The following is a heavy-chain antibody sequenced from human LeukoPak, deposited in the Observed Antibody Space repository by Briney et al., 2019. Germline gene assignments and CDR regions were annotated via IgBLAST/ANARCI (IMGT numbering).Heavy chain of an antibody. CDR1: GFTFSDYY. CDR2: ISSSGSTI. Sequence: GGSLRLSCAASGFTFSDYYMSWIRQAPGKGLEWVSYISSSGSTIYYADSVKGRFTISRDNAKNSLYLQMSSLRAEDTAVYYCARDEWLRTYYFDYWGQGTLVTVSS. D-gene: IGHD5-12*01. V-gene: IGHV3-11*04. J-gene: IGHJ4*02. CDR3: ARDEWLRTYYFDY.